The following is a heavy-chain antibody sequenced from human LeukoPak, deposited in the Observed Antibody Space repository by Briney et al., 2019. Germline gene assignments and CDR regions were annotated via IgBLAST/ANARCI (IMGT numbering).Heavy chain of an antibody. J-gene: IGHJ4*02. D-gene: IGHD2-15*01. Sequence: SETLSLTCTVSGGSISSYYWSWIRQPPGKGLEWIGYIYYSGSTNYNPSLKSRVTISVDTSKNQFSLKLSSVTAADTAVYYCARGIYCSGGSCWESYYFDYWGQGTLVTVSS. CDR3: ARGIYCSGGSCWESYYFDY. V-gene: IGHV4-59*01. CDR2: IYYSGST. CDR1: GGSISSYY.